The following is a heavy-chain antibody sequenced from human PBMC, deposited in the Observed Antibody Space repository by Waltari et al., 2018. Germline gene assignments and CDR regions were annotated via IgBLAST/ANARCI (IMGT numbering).Heavy chain of an antibody. CDR1: GGSISSSSYY. CDR3: ARDPLYYYDSSGYEYYFDY. J-gene: IGHJ4*02. D-gene: IGHD3-22*01. Sequence: QLQLQESGPGLVKPSETLSLTCTVSGGSISSSSYYWGWIRQPPGKGLEWIGSIYYSGSTYYNPSLKSRVTISVDTSKNQFSLKLSSVTAADTAVYYCARDPLYYYDSSGYEYYFDYWGQGTLVTVSS. CDR2: IYYSGST. V-gene: IGHV4-39*07.